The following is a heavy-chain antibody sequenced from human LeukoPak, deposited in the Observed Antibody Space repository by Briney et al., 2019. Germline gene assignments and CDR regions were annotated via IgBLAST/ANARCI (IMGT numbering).Heavy chain of an antibody. CDR2: IDPGDSDT. D-gene: IGHD3-22*01. CDR1: GYTFTSYW. Sequence: GESLKISCKGSGYTFTSYWIGWVRQMPGKGVEWMGIIDPGDSDTRYSPSFQGQVTISADKSITTAYLQWSSLKASDTAMYYCARLSTVSDSSGYYYESSEYFDYWGQGTLVTVSS. V-gene: IGHV5-51*01. J-gene: IGHJ4*02. CDR3: ARLSTVSDSSGYYYESSEYFDY.